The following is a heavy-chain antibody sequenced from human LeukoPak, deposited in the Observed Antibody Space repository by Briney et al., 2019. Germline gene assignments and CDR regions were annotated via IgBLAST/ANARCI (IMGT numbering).Heavy chain of an antibody. J-gene: IGHJ6*03. CDR1: GFTFSSYS. V-gene: IGHV3-48*01. CDR2: ISSSSSTI. Sequence: GGSLRLSCAASGFTFSSYSMNWVRQAPGKGLEWVSYISSSSSTIYYADSVKGRFTISRDNAKNSLYLQMNSLRAEDTAVYYCAREQGDYMDVWGKGTTVTVSS. D-gene: IGHD1-26*01. CDR3: AREQGDYMDV.